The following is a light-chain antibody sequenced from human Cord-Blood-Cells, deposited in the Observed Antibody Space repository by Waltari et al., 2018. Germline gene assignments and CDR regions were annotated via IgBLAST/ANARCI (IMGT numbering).Light chain of an antibody. V-gene: IGLV2-23*01. CDR2: EGS. CDR1: SSDVGGYNL. J-gene: IGLJ3*02. CDR3: CSYAGSSTV. Sequence: QSALPQPASVSGSPGQSITIPCPGTSSDVGGYNLVSWYQQHPGKAPKLMIYEGSKRPSGVSNRFSGSKSGNTASLTISGLQAEDEADYYCCSYAGSSTVFGGGTKLTVL.